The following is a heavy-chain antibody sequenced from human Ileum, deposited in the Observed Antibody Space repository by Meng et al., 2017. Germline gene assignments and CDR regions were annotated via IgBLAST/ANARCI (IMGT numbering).Heavy chain of an antibody. D-gene: IGHD3-22*01. CDR3: ARSVNYDSSGYYPSSWFDP. CDR1: GGTFSSYA. Sequence: SVKVSCKASGGTFSSYAISWVRQAPGQGLEWMGGIIPIFGTANYAQKFQGRVTITADKSTSTAYMELSSLRSEDTAVYYCARSVNYDSSGYYPSSWFDPWGQGTLVTVSS. J-gene: IGHJ5*02. V-gene: IGHV1-69*06. CDR2: IIPIFGTA.